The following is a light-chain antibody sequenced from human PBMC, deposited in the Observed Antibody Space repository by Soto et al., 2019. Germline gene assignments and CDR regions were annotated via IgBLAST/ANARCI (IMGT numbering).Light chain of an antibody. CDR2: GAS. V-gene: IGKV3-15*01. CDR1: QSVSTK. Sequence: EMVMTQSPATLSVSLGERATHSCRASQSVSTKLVWYQQKPGQAPRLLIYGASTRATGIPARFSGSGSGTEFTLTISSRQSEDFAVYYCQQHDQGWTFGQGTKVEIK. J-gene: IGKJ1*01. CDR3: QQHDQGWT.